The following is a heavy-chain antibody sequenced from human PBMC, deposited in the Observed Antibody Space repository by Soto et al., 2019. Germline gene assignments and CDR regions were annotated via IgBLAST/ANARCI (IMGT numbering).Heavy chain of an antibody. Sequence: PGGSLRLSXAASGFTFSSYWMHWVRQAPGKGLVWVSRINSDGSSTSYADSVKGRFTISRDNAKNTLYLQMNSLRAEDTAVYYCARVGWEYSSSPGGYYYYYGMDVWGQGTTVTVSS. CDR2: INSDGSST. CDR1: GFTFSSYW. V-gene: IGHV3-74*01. CDR3: ARVGWEYSSSPGGYYYYYGMDV. D-gene: IGHD6-6*01. J-gene: IGHJ6*02.